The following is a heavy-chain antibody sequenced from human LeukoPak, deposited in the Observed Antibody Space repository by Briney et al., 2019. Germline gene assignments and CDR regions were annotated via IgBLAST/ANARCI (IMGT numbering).Heavy chain of an antibody. Sequence: GGSLRLSCAASGFTFSGSAMHWVRQASGKGLEWVGRIRSKANSYATAYAASVKGRFTISRDDSKNTAYLQMNSLKTEDTAVYYCTRLVVPAAIESIAAAGTGYWGQGTLVTVSS. V-gene: IGHV3-73*01. CDR2: IRSKANSYAT. CDR1: GFTFSGSA. D-gene: IGHD2-2*02. CDR3: TRLVVPAAIESIAAAGTGY. J-gene: IGHJ4*02.